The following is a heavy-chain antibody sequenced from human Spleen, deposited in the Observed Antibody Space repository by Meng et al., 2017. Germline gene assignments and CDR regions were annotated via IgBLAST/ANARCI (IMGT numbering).Heavy chain of an antibody. CDR3: AKDIVSSSWYYFDY. V-gene: IGHV3-30*04. J-gene: IGHJ4*02. Sequence: LSLTCAASGFTFSSYAMHWVRQAPGKGLEWVAVISYDGSNKYYADSVKGRFTISRDNSKNTLYLQMNSLRTEDTALYYCAKDIVSSSWYYFDYWGQGTLVTVSS. D-gene: IGHD6-13*01. CDR2: ISYDGSNK. CDR1: GFTFSSYA.